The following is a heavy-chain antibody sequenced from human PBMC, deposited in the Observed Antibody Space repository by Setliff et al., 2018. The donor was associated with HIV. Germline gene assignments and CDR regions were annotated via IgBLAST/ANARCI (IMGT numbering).Heavy chain of an antibody. D-gene: IGHD3-22*01. CDR1: GFTFSTFS. CDR2: ITSRSADI. J-gene: IGHJ4*02. CDR3: ASSYDRPGY. V-gene: IGHV3-21*01. Sequence: GGTLRLSCAASGFTFSTFSMSWVRQAPGKGLEWVSSITSRSADIYYADSVRGRFTISRDNAKNSLYLQMNSLRAEDTAVYYCASSYDRPGYWGQGTLVTVSS.